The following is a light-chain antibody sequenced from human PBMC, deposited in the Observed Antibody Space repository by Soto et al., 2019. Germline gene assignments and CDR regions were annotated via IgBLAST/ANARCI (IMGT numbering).Light chain of an antibody. CDR1: SSDVGGYNY. J-gene: IGLJ2*01. CDR2: EVS. Sequence: QSVLTQPASVSGSPGQSITISCTGTSSDVGGYNYVSWYQQHPGKAPKLIIYEVSNRPSGVSNRFSGSKSGNTASLTISGIQAEDEADYYCNSYTSSTALVFGGGTKVTVL. V-gene: IGLV2-14*01. CDR3: NSYTSSTALV.